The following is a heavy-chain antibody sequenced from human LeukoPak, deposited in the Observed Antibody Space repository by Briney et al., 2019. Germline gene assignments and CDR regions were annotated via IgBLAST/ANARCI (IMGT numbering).Heavy chain of an antibody. CDR1: GFTVSSNY. D-gene: IGHD1-1*01. CDR3: AKGNWNDVGYAFDI. J-gene: IGHJ3*02. V-gene: IGHV3-23*01. CDR2: ISGSGGST. Sequence: GGSLRLSCAASGFTVSSNYMSWVRQAPGKGLEWVSAISGSGGSTYYADSVKGRFTISRDNSKNTLYLQMNSLRAEDTAVYYCAKGNWNDVGYAFDIWGQGTMVTVSS.